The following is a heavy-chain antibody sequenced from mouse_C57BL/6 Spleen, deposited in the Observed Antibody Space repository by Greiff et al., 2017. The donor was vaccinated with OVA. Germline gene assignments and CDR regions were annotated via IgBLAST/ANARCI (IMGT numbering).Heavy chain of an antibody. CDR1: GFTFSSYA. Sequence: EVQLVESGGGLVKPGGSLKLSCAASGFTFSSYAMSWVRQTPEKRLEWVATISDGGSYTYYPDNVKGRFTISRDNAKNNLYLQMSHLKSEDTAMYYCARASYGSSFAMDYWGQGTSVTVSS. CDR2: ISDGGSYT. V-gene: IGHV5-4*01. CDR3: ARASYGSSFAMDY. D-gene: IGHD1-1*01. J-gene: IGHJ4*01.